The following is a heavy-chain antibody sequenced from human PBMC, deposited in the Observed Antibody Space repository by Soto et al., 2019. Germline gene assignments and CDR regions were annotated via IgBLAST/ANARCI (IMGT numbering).Heavy chain of an antibody. CDR2: ISISSSAR. J-gene: IGHJ6*01. V-gene: IGHV3-48*02. D-gene: IGHD3-9*01. Sequence: WVRRAPGKGLEWVSYISISSSARYYADSVRGRFNISRDNAKYSLYLQMNSLTDEDTAVYYCARDSDIYYGMEVWGQRTTVTLSS. CDR3: ARDSDIYYGMEV.